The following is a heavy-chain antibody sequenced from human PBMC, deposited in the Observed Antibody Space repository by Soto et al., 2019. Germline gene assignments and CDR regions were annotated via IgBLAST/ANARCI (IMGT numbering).Heavy chain of an antibody. CDR3: AKDVVSYSTSSSAPEEYFYYYGMDV. CDR2: ISYDGNNK. J-gene: IGHJ6*01. Sequence: GGTLRLSCAASGLSFSRYGMHWVRQAPGKGLEWVAVISYDGNNKIYADSVKGRFTISRDNSKNTLSVQMNSLRDEDTAVYYCAKDVVSYSTSSSAPEEYFYYYGMDVWGQGTTVTVSS. D-gene: IGHD6-6*01. CDR1: GLSFSRYG. V-gene: IGHV3-30*18.